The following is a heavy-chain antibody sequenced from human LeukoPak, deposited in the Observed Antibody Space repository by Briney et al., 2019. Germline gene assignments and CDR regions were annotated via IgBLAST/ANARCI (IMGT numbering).Heavy chain of an antibody. CDR3: ARAGWFDAFDI. Sequence: SETLSLTCTVSGGSISSSSYYWGWIRQPPGKGLEWIGSIYYSGSTYYNPSLKSRVTISVDTSKNQFSLKLSSVTAADTAVYYCARAGWFDAFDIWGQGTMVTVSS. D-gene: IGHD6-19*01. V-gene: IGHV4-39*07. CDR1: GGSISSSSYY. CDR2: IYYSGST. J-gene: IGHJ3*02.